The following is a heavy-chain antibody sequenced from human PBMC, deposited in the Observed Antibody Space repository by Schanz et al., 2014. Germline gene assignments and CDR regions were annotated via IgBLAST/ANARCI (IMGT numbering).Heavy chain of an antibody. CDR2: FDPKKGEA. V-gene: IGHV1-24*01. D-gene: IGHD2-21*01. J-gene: IGHJ4*02. Sequence: QVQLLQSGSEVKKPGASVKVSCEISGYTVSALAMHWVRQAPGKGLEWLGGFDPKKGEAIYAQKFQGRVTMTEDTSTGTAYMELRSLTSDDTAVYYCATGPHIVVAFDYWGQGTLVIVSS. CDR3: ATGPHIVVAFDY. CDR1: GYTVSALA.